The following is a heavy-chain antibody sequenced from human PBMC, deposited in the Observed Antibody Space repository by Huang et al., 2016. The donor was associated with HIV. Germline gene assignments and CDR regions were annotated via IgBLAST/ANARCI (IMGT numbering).Heavy chain of an antibody. D-gene: IGHD1-20*01. CDR1: GSSISCSYY. CDR2: IYYRGNI. J-gene: IGHJ4*02. CDR3: ARPLTGTTALGY. Sequence: QLQLQESGPGLVKPSETLSLSCTVSGSSISCSYYWGWIRQSPGKGLEWIGNIYYRGNIAYNPSLKSRVTISVDTSKKHISVKVDSVTAADTAVYYCARPLTGTTALGYWGQGTLVTVSS. V-gene: IGHV4-39*01.